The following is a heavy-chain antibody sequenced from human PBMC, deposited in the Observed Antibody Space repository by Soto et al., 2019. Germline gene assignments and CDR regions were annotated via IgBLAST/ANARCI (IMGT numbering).Heavy chain of an antibody. CDR2: SSSNGDST. CDR3: VKDRYIDY. Sequence: GGSLRLSCSVSGFTIITYAMHWVRQAPGKGLEYVASSSSNGDSTYYADSVKGRFTISRDNSKNTLYLQMSSLRAEDTALYYCVKDRYIDYWGQGILVTVSS. D-gene: IGHD2-2*02. CDR1: GFTIITYA. V-gene: IGHV3-64D*06. J-gene: IGHJ4*01.